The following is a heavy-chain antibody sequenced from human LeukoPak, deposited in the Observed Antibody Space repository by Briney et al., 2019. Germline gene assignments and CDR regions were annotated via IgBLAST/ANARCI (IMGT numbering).Heavy chain of an antibody. V-gene: IGHV4-39*07. CDR1: GGSISSSLYF. CDR3: VTLHKRGGAFDN. J-gene: IGHJ3*02. CDR2: IYYTGTT. Sequence: SETLSLTCSVSGGSISSSLYFWGWIRQPPGKGLEWIGNIYYTGTTYYKPSFNSRVTILVDTSKNQFSLKLRSVTAADTAVYYCVTLHKRGGAFDNWGQGTMVTVSS.